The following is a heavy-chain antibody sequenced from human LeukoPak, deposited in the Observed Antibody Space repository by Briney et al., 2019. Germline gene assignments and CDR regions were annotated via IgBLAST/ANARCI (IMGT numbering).Heavy chain of an antibody. Sequence: PSETLSLTCTVSGGSISSSSFYWSWIRQPPGKGLEWIGTIYYSGSTYYNPSLKSRVTISVDTSKNQFSLKLSSVTAADTAVYYCARSAVPAAADYWGQGTLVTVSS. CDR3: ARSAVPAAADY. V-gene: IGHV4-39*01. J-gene: IGHJ4*02. D-gene: IGHD2-2*01. CDR1: GGSISSSSFY. CDR2: IYYSGST.